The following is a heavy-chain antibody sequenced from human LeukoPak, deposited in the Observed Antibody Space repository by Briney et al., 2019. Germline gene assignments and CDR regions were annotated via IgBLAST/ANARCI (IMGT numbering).Heavy chain of an antibody. V-gene: IGHV4-30-2*01. Sequence: PSQTLSLTCAVSGGSISSGGYSWSWIRQPPGKGLEWIGYIHHSGSTNYNPSLKSRVTISVDTSKNQFSLKLSSVTAADTAVYYCARGFRWARSGRPKTFDYWGQGTLVTVSS. CDR1: GGSISSGGYS. J-gene: IGHJ4*02. D-gene: IGHD2-15*01. CDR2: IHHSGST. CDR3: ARGFRWARSGRPKTFDY.